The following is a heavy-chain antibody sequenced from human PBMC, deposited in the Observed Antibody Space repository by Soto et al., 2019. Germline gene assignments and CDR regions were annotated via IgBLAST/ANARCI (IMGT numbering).Heavy chain of an antibody. Sequence: QVQLVQSGAEVNKPGASVKVSCKASGYTFSMFAMHWVRLAPGQRLEWMGWINPGNGNTKYSQTFQGRVTITRDTSASTAYMELSSLRSEDTAVYYCARAVDRGVKTIYYYYGMDVWGQGTMVTVSS. CDR3: ARAVDRGVKTIYYYYGMDV. CDR2: INPGNGNT. CDR1: GYTFSMFA. D-gene: IGHD3-10*01. J-gene: IGHJ6*02. V-gene: IGHV1-3*01.